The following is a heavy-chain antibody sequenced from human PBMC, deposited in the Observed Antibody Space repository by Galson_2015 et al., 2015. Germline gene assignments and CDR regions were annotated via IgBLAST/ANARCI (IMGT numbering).Heavy chain of an antibody. D-gene: IGHD6-19*01. J-gene: IGHJ4*02. V-gene: IGHV3-7*01. CDR2: IKQDGSEK. Sequence: SLRLSCAASGFTFSSYWMSWVRQAPGKGLEWVANIKQDGSEKYYVDSVKGRYTISRDNAKNSLYLQMNSLRAEDTAVYYCASQWLVPGNFDYWGQGTLVTVSS. CDR1: GFTFSSYW. CDR3: ASQWLVPGNFDY.